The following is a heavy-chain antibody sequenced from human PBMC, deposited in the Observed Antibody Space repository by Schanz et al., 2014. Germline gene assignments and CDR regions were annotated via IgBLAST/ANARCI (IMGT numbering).Heavy chain of an antibody. Sequence: QVQLVQSGAEVKKPGSSVKVSCTASGGTFSSYTISWIRQARGQGLEWVGRFIPVLAIADYAQRFQGRVSITADTSTNTAYMELSSLTSEDTAVHYCARGRGFYDYWGQGTLVTVSS. J-gene: IGHJ4*02. D-gene: IGHD3-10*01. CDR3: ARGRGFYDY. CDR2: FIPVLAIA. CDR1: GGTFSSYT. V-gene: IGHV1-69*02.